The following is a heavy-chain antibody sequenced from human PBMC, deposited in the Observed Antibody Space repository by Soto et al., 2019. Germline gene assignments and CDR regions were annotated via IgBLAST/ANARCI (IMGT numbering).Heavy chain of an antibody. V-gene: IGHV4-30-4*01. D-gene: IGHD3-16*01. CDR1: GGAISSGDAW. CDR3: AREGAASHSYYYGTDV. J-gene: IGHJ6*02. Sequence: QVRLQESGPGLVKPSQNLSLTCTVSGGAISSGDAWWSWIRQSPGRGLEWIGYIDYSGSTYYSPSLASRVTISVDTSKNQFSLKLNSVTAADTAVYYCAREGAASHSYYYGTDVWGQGTTVTVSS. CDR2: IDYSGST.